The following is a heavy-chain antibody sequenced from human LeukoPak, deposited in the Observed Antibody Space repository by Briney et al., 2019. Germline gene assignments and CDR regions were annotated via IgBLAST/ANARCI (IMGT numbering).Heavy chain of an antibody. CDR1: GGTFSSYA. Sequence: ASVKVSCKASGGTFSSYAISWVRQAPGQGLEWMGRIIPILGIANYAQKFQGRVTMTEDTSTDTAYMELSSLRSEDTAVYYCAKAYSSSRGLRQFDYYYYYMDVWGKGTTVTVSS. D-gene: IGHD6-13*01. CDR3: AKAYSSSRGLRQFDYYYYYMDV. V-gene: IGHV1-69*04. J-gene: IGHJ6*03. CDR2: IIPILGIA.